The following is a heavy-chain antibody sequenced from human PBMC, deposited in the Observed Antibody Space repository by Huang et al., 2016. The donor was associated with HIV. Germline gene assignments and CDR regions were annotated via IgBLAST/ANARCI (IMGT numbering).Heavy chain of an antibody. V-gene: IGHV3-48*01. CDR1: GYTFSTYS. J-gene: IGHJ4*02. D-gene: IGHD3-22*01. CDR2: ISKTSGAT. Sequence: EVQLVESGGGLAHPGGSLRLSCVASGYTFSTYSMNWVRQGPGKGLEWVSYISKTSGATSYAESVKGRFTVSRDNVKNSLYLQMNRLRVEDTAMYYCVRDSSSGLQLRYWGQGALVIVS. CDR3: VRDSSSGLQLRY.